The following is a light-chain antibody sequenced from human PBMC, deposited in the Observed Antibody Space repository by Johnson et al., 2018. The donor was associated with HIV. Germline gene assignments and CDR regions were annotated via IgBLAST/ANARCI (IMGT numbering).Light chain of an antibody. V-gene: IGLV1-51*01. CDR2: DNN. Sequence: QSVLTQPPSVSAAPGQKVTISCSGSSSNIGNNYVSWYQQLPGTAPKLLIYDNNKRPSGIPDRFSGSKSGTSATLGITGLQTGDEADYYGGTWDSSLSAGVLGTVTKVTVL. CDR3: GTWDSSLSAGV. CDR1: SSNIGNNY. J-gene: IGLJ1*01.